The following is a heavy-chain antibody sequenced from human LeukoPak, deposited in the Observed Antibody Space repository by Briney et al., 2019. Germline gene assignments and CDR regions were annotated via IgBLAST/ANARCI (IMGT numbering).Heavy chain of an antibody. CDR2: IYYSGST. V-gene: IGHV4-59*01. J-gene: IGHJ4*02. CDR3: AREVGYSYGSGYFDY. Sequence: SETLSLTWTVPGGSISSYYWGWIRQPPGKGLGWVGYIYYSGSTNNNPSLKSRVTISVDTTKNQFSLKLSSVTAADTAVYYCAREVGYSYGSGYFDYWGQGTLVTVSS. D-gene: IGHD5-18*01. CDR1: GGSISSYY.